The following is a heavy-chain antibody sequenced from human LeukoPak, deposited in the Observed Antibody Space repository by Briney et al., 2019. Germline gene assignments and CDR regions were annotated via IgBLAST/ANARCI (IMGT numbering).Heavy chain of an antibody. V-gene: IGHV4-39*07. D-gene: IGHD4/OR15-4a*01. J-gene: IGHJ4*02. CDR2: IYYSGST. CDR3: ARVLVSGYFDY. Sequence: SETLSLTCTVCGGSISSSSYYWGWIRQPPGKGLEWIGSIYYSGSTYYNPSLKSRVTISVDTSKNQFSLKLSSVTAADTAVYYCARVLVSGYFDYWGQGTLVTVSS. CDR1: GGSISSSSYY.